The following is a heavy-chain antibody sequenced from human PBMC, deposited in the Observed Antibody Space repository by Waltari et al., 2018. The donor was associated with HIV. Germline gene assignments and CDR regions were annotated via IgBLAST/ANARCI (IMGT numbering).Heavy chain of an antibody. CDR1: GYTFTTYD. CDR3: ARGQFTFDS. V-gene: IGHV1-8*01. J-gene: IGHJ4*02. Sequence: QIQLVQSGPGVKNPGASVKVSCKAFGYTFTTYDINWVRQAPGQGLESMGWMNPHIGDTGSAQQFQGRLTMTRDTSMSTAFMELNNLRPEDTAIYYCARGQFTFDSWGQGALVTVSS. D-gene: IGHD3-10*01. CDR2: MNPHIGDT.